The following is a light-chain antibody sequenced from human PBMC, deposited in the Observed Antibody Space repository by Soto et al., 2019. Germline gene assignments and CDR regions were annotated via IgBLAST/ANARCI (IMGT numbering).Light chain of an antibody. CDR3: QQYGASPLT. J-gene: IGKJ4*01. CDR2: GAS. V-gene: IGKV3-20*01. Sequence: EIVLTQSPGTLSLSAGAGVSLSCRASQTVPNNYLAWYQQKPDQAPRLLIFGASNRATGIPDRFGGSGSGTDFTLSISRLEPEDFAVYYCQQYGASPLTFGGGARLEVK. CDR1: QTVPNNY.